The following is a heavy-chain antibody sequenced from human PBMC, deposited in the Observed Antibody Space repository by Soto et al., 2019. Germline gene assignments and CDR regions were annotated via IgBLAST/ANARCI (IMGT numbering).Heavy chain of an antibody. CDR3: AGGSYCSSTSCPHHYGMDV. CDR1: GYTFTSYY. CDR2: INPSGGST. V-gene: IGHV1-46*01. D-gene: IGHD2-2*01. J-gene: IGHJ6*02. Sequence: ASVKVSCKASGYTFTSYYMHWVRQAPGQGLEWIGIINPSGGSTSYAQKFQGRVTMTRDTSTSTVYMELSSLRSEDTAVYYCAGGSYCSSTSCPHHYGMDVWGQGTTVTVSS.